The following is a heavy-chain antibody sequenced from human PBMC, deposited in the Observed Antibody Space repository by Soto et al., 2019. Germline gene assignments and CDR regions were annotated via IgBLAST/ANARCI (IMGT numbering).Heavy chain of an antibody. J-gene: IGHJ6*02. V-gene: IGHV3-30*18. D-gene: IGHD2-2*01. CDR3: AKGPAIVLVPAAMNSYYGMAV. CDR2: ISYDGSNK. CDR1: GFTFSSYG. Sequence: QVQLVESGGGVVQPGRSLRLSCAASGFTFSSYGMHWVRQAPGKGLEWVAVISYDGSNKYYADSVKGRFTISRDNSKNXLXLXXNSLRAEETAVYYCAKGPAIVLVPAAMNSYYGMAVWGQGTTVTVSS.